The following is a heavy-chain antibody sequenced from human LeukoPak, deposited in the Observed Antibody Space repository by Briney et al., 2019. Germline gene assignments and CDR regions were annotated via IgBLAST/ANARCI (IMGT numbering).Heavy chain of an antibody. CDR2: INHSGST. CDR1: GESFNNYY. CDR3: ARAGWFGELYGPLDF. D-gene: IGHD3-10*01. V-gene: IGHV4-34*01. J-gene: IGHJ4*02. Sequence: SETLSLTCAVYGESFNNYYWTWIRQSPGKGLEWIGEINHSGSTNYNPSLKSRVIISVDPSKNQFSLKLTSVIAADTAVYYCARAGWFGELYGPLDFWGQGTLVTVSS.